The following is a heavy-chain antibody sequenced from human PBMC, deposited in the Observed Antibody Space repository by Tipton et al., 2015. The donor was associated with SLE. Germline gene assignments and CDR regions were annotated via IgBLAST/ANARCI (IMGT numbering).Heavy chain of an antibody. CDR1: GASISSFY. V-gene: IGHV4-4*07. D-gene: IGHD3-9*01. CDR3: ARGSPGRSEGHYKDYHYGIDV. J-gene: IGHJ6*02. Sequence: TLSLTCTVSGASISSFYWTWIRQPAGKGLEWIGRVYATGTTNYNPSLKSRVTMSLDTSKNQFSLKLISVAAADTAVYYCARGSPGRSEGHYKDYHYGIDVWGQGTTVTVSS. CDR2: VYATGTT.